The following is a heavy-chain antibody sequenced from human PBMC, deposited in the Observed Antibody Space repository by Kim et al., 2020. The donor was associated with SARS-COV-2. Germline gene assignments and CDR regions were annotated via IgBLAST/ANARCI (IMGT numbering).Heavy chain of an antibody. D-gene: IGHD6-6*01. CDR1: GGSISSGGYY. V-gene: IGHV4-31*03. Sequence: SETLSLTCTVSGGSISSGGYYWSWIRQHPGKGLEWIGYIYYSGSTYYNPSLKSRVTISIDTSKNQFSLKLSSVTAADTAVYYCARGGSSSDSAGSWGQGTLVTVSS. CDR2: IYYSGST. CDR3: ARGGSSSDSAGS. J-gene: IGHJ5*02.